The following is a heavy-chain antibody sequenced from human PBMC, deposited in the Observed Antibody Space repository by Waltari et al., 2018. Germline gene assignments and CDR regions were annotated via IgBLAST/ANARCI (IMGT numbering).Heavy chain of an antibody. CDR1: AFTFRSNW. J-gene: IGHJ4*02. CDR2: INSDGTLI. Sequence: EVQLVESGGGLVQTGGSLRLSCAASAFTFRSNWMHWVRQLPGKGLVWVSRINSDGTLISYADSVKGRFTVSRDNAKNTLYLQMNSLRGEDTALYYCIRGIGDYWGQGTLVTVSS. D-gene: IGHD3-10*01. V-gene: IGHV3-74*01. CDR3: IRGIGDY.